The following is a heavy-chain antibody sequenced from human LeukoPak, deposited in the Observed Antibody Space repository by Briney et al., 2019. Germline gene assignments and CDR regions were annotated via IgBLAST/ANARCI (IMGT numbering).Heavy chain of an antibody. D-gene: IGHD3-3*01. Sequence: SRSPASPLAAASPTSGGNEWDWTRDHPGSGLEWFAYIYYTRTTHYNPSPKTPGTRTVQPSKNQLSLKLRSVTAADTAVYYCARVLPAHKHYDFWSGYPGPFDYWGQGELVTVSS. CDR2: IYYTRTT. CDR3: ARVLPAHKHYDFWSGYPGPFDY. V-gene: IGHV4-31*01. CDR1: AASPTSGGNE. J-gene: IGHJ4*02.